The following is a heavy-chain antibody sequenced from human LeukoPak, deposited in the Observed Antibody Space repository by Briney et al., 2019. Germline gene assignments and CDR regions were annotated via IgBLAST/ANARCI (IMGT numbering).Heavy chain of an antibody. Sequence: GSLRLSCAASGFTFSSYAMSWVRQAPGKGLEWVSAISGSGGSTYYADSVKGRFTISRDNSKNTPYLQMNSLRAEDTAVYYCAKETKPIRTFDYWGQGTLVTVSS. CDR3: AKETKPIRTFDY. CDR1: GFTFSSYA. V-gene: IGHV3-23*01. CDR2: ISGSGGST. D-gene: IGHD1-1*01. J-gene: IGHJ4*02.